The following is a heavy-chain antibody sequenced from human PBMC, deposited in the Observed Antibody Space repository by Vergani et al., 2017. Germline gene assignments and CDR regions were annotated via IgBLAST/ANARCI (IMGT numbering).Heavy chain of an antibody. CDR2: IIPIFGTA. Sequence: QVQLVQSGAEVKKPGSSVKVSCKASGGTFSSYAISWVRQAPGQGLEWMGGIIPIFGTANYAQKFQGRVTITADESTSTAYMELSSLRSEDTAVYYCARGRXGGWLRLGNWFDPWGQGTLVTVSS. CDR1: GGTFSSYA. D-gene: IGHD5-12*01. V-gene: IGHV1-69*12. CDR3: ARGRXGGWLRLGNWFDP. J-gene: IGHJ5*02.